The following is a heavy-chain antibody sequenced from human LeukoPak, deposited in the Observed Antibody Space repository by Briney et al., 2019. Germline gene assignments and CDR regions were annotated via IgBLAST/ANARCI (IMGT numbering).Heavy chain of an antibody. D-gene: IGHD3-10*01. Sequence: SETLSLTCTVSGGSISSGDYYWSWIRQPPGKGLEWIGYIYYSGSINYNPSLKSRVTISVDTSKNQFSLKLSSVTAADTAVYYCARITYGSGSPQDYWGQGTLVTVSS. CDR3: ARITYGSGSPQDY. CDR1: GGSISSGDYY. V-gene: IGHV4-61*08. CDR2: IYYSGSI. J-gene: IGHJ4*02.